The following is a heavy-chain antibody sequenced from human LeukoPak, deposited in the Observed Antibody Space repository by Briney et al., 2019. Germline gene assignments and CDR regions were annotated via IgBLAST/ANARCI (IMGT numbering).Heavy chain of an antibody. CDR2: INARGDT. CDR1: GWSFNDYY. D-gene: IGHD2-2*01. V-gene: IGHV4-34*01. Sequence: PSETLSLTCAVYGWSFNDYYWNWIRQPPGKGLEWVGEINARGDTNFNPSLKSRVTISVDTSKSQFSLTLTSMIAADTAVYYCARGQVPAARGYNWSDPWGQGTLVTVSS. CDR3: ARGQVPAARGYNWSDP. J-gene: IGHJ5*02.